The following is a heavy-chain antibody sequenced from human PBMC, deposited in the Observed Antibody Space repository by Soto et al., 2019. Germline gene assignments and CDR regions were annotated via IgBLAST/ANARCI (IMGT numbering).Heavy chain of an antibody. J-gene: IGHJ4*02. CDR2: VGGDNGYT. V-gene: IGHV1-3*05. CDR3: VAVDYGDY. CDR1: GYTFRTYA. D-gene: IGHD6-19*01. Sequence: QVQLVQSGAEEKKPGASVKVSCKASGYTFRTYAMHWVRQAPGQRLEWMGWVGGDNGYTRYSQKFQGRFTMTRDTSASTAYMELNSLGSEDTAVYYCVAVDYGDYWGQGTLVSVSS.